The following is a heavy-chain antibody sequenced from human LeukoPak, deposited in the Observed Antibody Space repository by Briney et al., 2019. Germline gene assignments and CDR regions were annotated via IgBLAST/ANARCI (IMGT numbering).Heavy chain of an antibody. CDR2: IKQDGSSK. CDR1: GFIFSNYW. Sequence: GGSLRLSCTASGFIFSNYWMTWVRQAPGKGLEWEANIKQDGSSKYYVDSVKGRFTISRDNAKNSLYLQMNSLRVEDSAVYYCARGRPHGNDYWGQGTLVTVSS. J-gene: IGHJ4*02. D-gene: IGHD4-23*01. CDR3: ARGRPHGNDY. V-gene: IGHV3-7*01.